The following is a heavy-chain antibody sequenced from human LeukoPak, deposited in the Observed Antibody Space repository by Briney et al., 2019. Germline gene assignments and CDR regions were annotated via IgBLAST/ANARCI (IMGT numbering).Heavy chain of an antibody. Sequence: QPGGSLRLSCAASGLTFNNYDIHWVRHATGKGLEWVSAIDSAGGTSYLDSVKGRFTISREDAMNFVYLQMNTLRVGDTALYYCAREVRESGLRYFDLWGRGTLVTVSS. J-gene: IGHJ2*01. V-gene: IGHV3-13*04. CDR1: GLTFNNYD. CDR2: IDSAGGT. CDR3: AREVRESGLRYFDL. D-gene: IGHD2-15*01.